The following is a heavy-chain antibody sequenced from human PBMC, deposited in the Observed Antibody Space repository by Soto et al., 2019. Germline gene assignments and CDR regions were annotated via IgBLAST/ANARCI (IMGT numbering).Heavy chain of an antibody. J-gene: IGHJ4*02. V-gene: IGHV3-30*18. CDR1: GFTFSDYA. CDR3: VKDMQLWRLDS. D-gene: IGHD2-21*01. CDR2: VSHDGRNT. Sequence: GGSLRLSRAASGFTFSDYAMHWVRQAPGKGLEWVAVVSHDGRNTHYADSVKGRFTISRDSSKNTVSLEMTSLRAEDTAVYYCVKDMQLWRLDSWGQGTLVTVSS.